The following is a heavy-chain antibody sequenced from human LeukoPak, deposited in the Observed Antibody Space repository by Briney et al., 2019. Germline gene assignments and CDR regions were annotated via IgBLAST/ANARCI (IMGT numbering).Heavy chain of an antibody. CDR2: IVASSGST. V-gene: IGHV3-23*01. CDR1: GFSISNSA. D-gene: IGHD5-12*01. Sequence: GGSLRLSCAASGFSISNSAMSWVRQAPGKGLEWVSLIVASSGSTFYANSVKGRFTISRDSSKNTLYLQMNSLRAEDMAVYYCAKGAYDYIEMGYFDYWGQGTLVTVSS. J-gene: IGHJ4*02. CDR3: AKGAYDYIEMGYFDY.